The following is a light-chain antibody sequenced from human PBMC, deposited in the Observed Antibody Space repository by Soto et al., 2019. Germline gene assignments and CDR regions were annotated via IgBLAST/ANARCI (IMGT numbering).Light chain of an antibody. CDR1: QTVSRNY. J-gene: IGKJ1*01. CDR2: SAS. Sequence: PPESPTLTTRASQTVSRNYLAWYHQKPGQPPRLPIHSASNRASGIPARFSGSGSGTNFTLAIRSRNPGGSATDNCLQYDSLWTCGQGTKVDIK. V-gene: IGKV3-20*01. CDR3: LQYDSLWT.